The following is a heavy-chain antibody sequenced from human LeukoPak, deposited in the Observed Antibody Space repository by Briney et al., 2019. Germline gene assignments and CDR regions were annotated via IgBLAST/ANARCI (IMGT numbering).Heavy chain of an antibody. CDR1: GGSISSSSYY. V-gene: IGHV4-39*07. D-gene: IGHD6-13*01. CDR3: ARLSSSWRYYYYYMDV. CDR2: IYYSGST. Sequence: SVTLSLTCTVSGGSISSSSYYWGWIRQPPGKGLEWIGSIYYSGSTYYNPSLKSRVTISVDTSKNQFSLKLSSVTAADTAVYYCARLSSSWRYYYYYMDVWGKGTTVTVSS. J-gene: IGHJ6*03.